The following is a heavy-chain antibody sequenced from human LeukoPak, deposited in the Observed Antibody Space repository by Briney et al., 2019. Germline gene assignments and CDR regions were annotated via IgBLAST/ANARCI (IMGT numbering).Heavy chain of an antibody. V-gene: IGHV3-23*01. Sequence: GGSLRLSCAASGFTFSSYAMSWVRQAPGKGLEWVSAISGSGGSTYYADSVKGRFTISRDNSKNTLYLQMNSLRAEDTAVYYCAKGRGDSSGRRQFDYWGQGTLVTVSS. CDR2: ISGSGGST. J-gene: IGHJ4*02. D-gene: IGHD3-22*01. CDR3: AKGRGDSSGRRQFDY. CDR1: GFTFSSYA.